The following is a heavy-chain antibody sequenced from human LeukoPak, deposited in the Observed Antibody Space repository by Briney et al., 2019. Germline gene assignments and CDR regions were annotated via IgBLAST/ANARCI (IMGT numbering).Heavy chain of an antibody. V-gene: IGHV4-34*01. D-gene: IGHD5-12*01. J-gene: IGHJ4*02. CDR1: GGSFSGYY. Sequence: PSETLSLTCAVYGGSFSGYYWSWIRQPPGKGLEWIGEINHSGSTNYNPSLKSRVTISVDTSKNQFSLKLTSVTAADTAVYYCAGGWLRNYWGQGTLVTVSS. CDR3: AGGWLRNY. CDR2: INHSGST.